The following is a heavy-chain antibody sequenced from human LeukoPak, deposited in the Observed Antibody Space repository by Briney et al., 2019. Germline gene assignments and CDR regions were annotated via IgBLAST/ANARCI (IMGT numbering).Heavy chain of an antibody. D-gene: IGHD6-6*01. CDR2: INHSGST. CDR1: GGSFSGYY. V-gene: IGHV4-34*01. CDR3: ARGVKAARRPGGRFVWFDP. Sequence: SETLSLTCAVYGGSFSGYYWSWIRQPTGKGLEWIGEINHSGSTKYNTSLKSRVTISGDTSKNQFSLNLSSVTAADTAVYYWARGVKAARRPGGRFVWFDPWGQGTLVTVSS. J-gene: IGHJ5*02.